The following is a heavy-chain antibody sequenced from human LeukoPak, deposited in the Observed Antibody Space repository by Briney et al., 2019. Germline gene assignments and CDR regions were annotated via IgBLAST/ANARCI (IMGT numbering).Heavy chain of an antibody. D-gene: IGHD1-26*01. CDR2: IYYSGST. Sequence: PSETLSLTCTVSGGSISSSSYYWGWIRQPPGTGLEWIGSIYYSGSTYYNPSLKSRVTISVDTSKNQFSLKLSSVTAADTAVYYCATLGGGSYYFDYWGQGTLVTVSS. CDR3: ATLGGGSYYFDY. J-gene: IGHJ4*02. CDR1: GGSISSSSYY. V-gene: IGHV4-39*01.